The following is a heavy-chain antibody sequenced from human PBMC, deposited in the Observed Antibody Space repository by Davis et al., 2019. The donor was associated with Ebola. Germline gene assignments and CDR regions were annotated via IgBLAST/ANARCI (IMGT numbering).Heavy chain of an antibody. CDR2: ISSSSSYI. CDR3: ARTVGPPYYYYMDV. D-gene: IGHD1-26*01. Sequence: GESLKISCAASGFTFSSYSMNWIRQAPGKGLEWVSSISSSSSYIYYADSVKGRFTISRDNAKNSLYLQMNSLRAEDTAVYYCARTVGPPYYYYMDVWGKGTTVTVSS. V-gene: IGHV3-21*01. J-gene: IGHJ6*03. CDR1: GFTFSSYS.